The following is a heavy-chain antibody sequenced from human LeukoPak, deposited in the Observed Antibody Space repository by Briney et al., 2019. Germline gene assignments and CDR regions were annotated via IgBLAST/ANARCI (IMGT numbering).Heavy chain of an antibody. CDR2: IYHSGST. V-gene: IGHV4-30-2*01. D-gene: IGHD3-3*01. Sequence: PSQTLSLTCTVSGGSISSGGYYRSWIRQPPGKGLEWIGYIYHSGSTYYNPSLKSRVTISVDRSKNQFSLKLSSVTAADTAVYYCARGITIFGVAKDYYYYMDVWGKGTTVTVSS. J-gene: IGHJ6*03. CDR3: ARGITIFGVAKDYYYYMDV. CDR1: GGSISSGGYY.